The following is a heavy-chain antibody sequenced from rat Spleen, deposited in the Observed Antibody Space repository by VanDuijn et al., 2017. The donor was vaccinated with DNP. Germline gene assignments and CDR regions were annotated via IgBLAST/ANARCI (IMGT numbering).Heavy chain of an antibody. J-gene: IGHJ4*01. Sequence: EVQLQESGPGLVKPSQSLSLTCSVTGYSITSSYRWNWIRKFPVSEMEWIGHISYGGSTRYHPSLKSRISITRDTSKNQFFLQLNSLTTEDTGTYYCAKLGLEWEVQGKDAWCQGTSVTVSS. CDR1: GYSITSSY. CDR2: ISYGGST. V-gene: IGHV3-1*01. D-gene: IGHD1-1*01. CDR3: AKLGLEWEVQGKDA.